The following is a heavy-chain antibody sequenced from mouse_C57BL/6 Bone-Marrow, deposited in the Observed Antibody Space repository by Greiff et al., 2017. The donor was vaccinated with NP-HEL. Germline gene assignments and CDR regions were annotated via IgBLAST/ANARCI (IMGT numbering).Heavy chain of an antibody. CDR3: ARSYDGYYVNFDY. D-gene: IGHD2-3*01. CDR1: GYTFTSYW. J-gene: IGHJ2*01. CDR2: IHPNSGST. Sequence: QVQLQQPGAELVKPGASVKLSCKASGYTFTSYWMHWVKQRPGRGLEWIGMIHPNSGSTNYNEKFKSKATLTVDKSSSTAYMQLSSLTSEDSAVYYCARSYDGYYVNFDYWGQGTTLTVSS. V-gene: IGHV1-64*01.